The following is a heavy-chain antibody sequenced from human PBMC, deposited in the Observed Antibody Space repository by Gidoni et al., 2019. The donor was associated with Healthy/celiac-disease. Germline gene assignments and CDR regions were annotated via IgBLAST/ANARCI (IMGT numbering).Heavy chain of an antibody. CDR2: IFHSGST. CDR3: ARQSRSGCGDSYYYYYGMDV. J-gene: IGHJ6*02. Sequence: QVQLQESGPGLVKPSETLSLICTVSGYSISSGYSWGWIRHPPGKGLEWIGSIFHSGSTYYNPSLKSRVTISVDTSKKQFSLKLRSVTAADTAVYYCARQSRSGCGDSYYYYYGMDVWGQGTTVTVSS. D-gene: IGHD3-10*01. V-gene: IGHV4-38-2*02. CDR1: GYSISSGYS.